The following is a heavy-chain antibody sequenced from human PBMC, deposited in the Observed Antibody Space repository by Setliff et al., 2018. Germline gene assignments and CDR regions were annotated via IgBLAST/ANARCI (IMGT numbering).Heavy chain of an antibody. CDR1: GYTFTSYA. V-gene: IGHV1-3*01. J-gene: IGHJ4*02. CDR2: INAGNGKT. Sequence: GASVKVSCKASGYTFTSYAVHWVRQAPGQRLEWMGWINAGNGKTKYSQEFQDRVAITRDTSASTAYMELSSLTSEDTAVYFCARGSRGFDYWGQGALVTVSS. CDR3: ARGSRGFDY.